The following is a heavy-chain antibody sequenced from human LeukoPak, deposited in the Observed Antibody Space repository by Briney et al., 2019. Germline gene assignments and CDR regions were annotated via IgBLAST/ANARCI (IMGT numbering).Heavy chain of an antibody. Sequence: SETLSLTCTVSGASITNYCWGWIRQPPGKGLEWIGYIYYSGSTNYNPSLKSRATILIETPKNQFSLKLSSVTAADTAVYYCARHYDNSGYGFFQHWGQGTLVTASS. CDR3: ARHYDNSGYGFFQH. J-gene: IGHJ1*01. CDR2: IYYSGST. CDR1: GASITNYC. D-gene: IGHD3-22*01. V-gene: IGHV4-59*08.